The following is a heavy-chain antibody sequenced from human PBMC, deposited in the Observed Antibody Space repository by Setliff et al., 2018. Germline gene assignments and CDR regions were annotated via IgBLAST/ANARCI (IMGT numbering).Heavy chain of an antibody. J-gene: IGHJ4*02. CDR2: ISGNGGRT. Sequence: LSLSCAASGFTFSNSDMSRVRQAPGKGLEWVSTISGNGGRTYYADSVEGRFTISRDNSKNTLYLQMISLKASDIAMYYCARVGYNSFFDYWGQGTLVTVSS. CDR1: GFTFSNSD. CDR3: ARVGYNSFFDY. D-gene: IGHD5-12*01. V-gene: IGHV3-23*01.